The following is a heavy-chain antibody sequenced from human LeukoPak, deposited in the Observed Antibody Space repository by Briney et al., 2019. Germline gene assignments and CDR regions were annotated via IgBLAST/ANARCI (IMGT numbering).Heavy chain of an antibody. CDR2: ITWNSDTV. J-gene: IGHJ4*02. CDR1: GFTFDDHA. CDR3: AKGPGLTAFFDF. V-gene: IGHV3-9*01. Sequence: GGSLRLSCGASGFTFDDHAMHWVRQAPGKGLEWVSGITWNSDTVAYADSVKGRFTIARDNARNSPYLQMNSLRPEDTALYYCAKGPGLTAFFDFWGQGTLVTVSS. D-gene: IGHD2-21*02.